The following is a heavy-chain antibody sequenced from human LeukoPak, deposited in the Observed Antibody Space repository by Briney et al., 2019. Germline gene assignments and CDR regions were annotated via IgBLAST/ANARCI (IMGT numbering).Heavy chain of an antibody. CDR1: GFTFSDHY. D-gene: IGHD5-12*01. CDR3: AKGAYDYIEMGYFDS. Sequence: PGGSLRLSCAASGFTFSDHYMGWIRQAPGKGLEWVSVLIGSSGITDYADSVKGRFTISRDKSKSTLFLQMNSLRAEDTAIYFCAKGAYDYIEMGYFDSWGQGTLVTVSS. CDR2: LIGSSGIT. J-gene: IGHJ4*02. V-gene: IGHV3-23*01.